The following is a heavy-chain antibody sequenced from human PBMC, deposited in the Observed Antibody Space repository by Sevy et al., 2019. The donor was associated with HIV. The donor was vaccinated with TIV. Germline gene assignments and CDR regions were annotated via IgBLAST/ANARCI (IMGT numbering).Heavy chain of an antibody. Sequence: SETLSLTCTVSGASISSYSWSWIRQPPGKGLEWIGYIYYSRSTNYNPSLKSRVTISVDTSKHQFSLKLSSVTAADTAVYYCARGQYSYGYWSEFDYWGQGTLVTVSS. D-gene: IGHD5-18*01. J-gene: IGHJ4*02. V-gene: IGHV4-59*01. CDR2: IYYSRST. CDR3: ARGQYSYGYWSEFDY. CDR1: GASISSYS.